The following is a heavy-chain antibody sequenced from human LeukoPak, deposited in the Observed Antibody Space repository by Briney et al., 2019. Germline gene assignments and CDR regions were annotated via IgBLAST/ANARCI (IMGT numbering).Heavy chain of an antibody. Sequence: SETLSLTCSVSGDSVNRSDSYWPWIRQPPGKGLVWIGTIYYSGRTYYIPSLKSRVTMSVDPSNNQFSLNLRSVTAADTALYYCARRRYYDGSGYLEWGQGTLLSVSS. V-gene: IGHV4-39*01. J-gene: IGHJ1*01. D-gene: IGHD3-22*01. CDR1: GDSVNRSDSY. CDR3: ARRRYYDGSGYLE. CDR2: IYYSGRT.